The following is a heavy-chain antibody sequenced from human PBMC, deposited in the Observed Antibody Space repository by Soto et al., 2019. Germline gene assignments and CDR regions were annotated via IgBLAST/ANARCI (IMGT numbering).Heavy chain of an antibody. CDR2: ISSSGSRK. D-gene: IGHD3-10*01. CDR1: GFTYSDYY. V-gene: IGHV3-11*01. J-gene: IGHJ6*03. CDR3: ARVPTGGYHDLDV. Sequence: QVQLVESGGGLVKPGGPLSLSCGASGFTYSDYYMYWIRQAPGKGLEWVSYISSSGSRKYYADPVRGRFTVSRDNAKNSLYLQMNSLRAEDTAVYYCARVPTGGYHDLDVWGKGTTVSVSS.